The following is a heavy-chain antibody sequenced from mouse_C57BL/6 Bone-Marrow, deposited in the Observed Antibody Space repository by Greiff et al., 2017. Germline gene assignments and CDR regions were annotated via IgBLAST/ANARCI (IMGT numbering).Heavy chain of an antibody. V-gene: IGHV1-15*01. CDR3: DYYGSSPWFAY. D-gene: IGHD1-1*01. CDR2: IDPETGGT. Sequence: QVQLQQSGAELVRPGASVTLSCKASGYTFTDYEMHWVKQTPVHGLEWIGAIDPETGGTAYNQKFKGKAILTADKSSSTAYMELRSLTSEDSAVYYCDYYGSSPWFAYWGQGTLVNVSA. CDR1: GYTFTDYE. J-gene: IGHJ3*01.